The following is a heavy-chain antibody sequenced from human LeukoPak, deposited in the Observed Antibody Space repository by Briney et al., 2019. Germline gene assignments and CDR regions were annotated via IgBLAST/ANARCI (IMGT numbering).Heavy chain of an antibody. J-gene: IGHJ4*02. CDR2: ISDSGSLT. D-gene: IGHD6-19*01. V-gene: IGHV3-23*01. CDR1: GFAFSSQA. CDR3: AKDARRTNGWYYFDY. Sequence: GGSLRLSCAASGFAFSSQAMGWVRQAPGKGLEWVSVISDSGSLTYYADSVKGRFTISRDNSKKTLFLQLNSLRAEDTAVYYCAKDARRTNGWYYFDYWGQGALVTVS.